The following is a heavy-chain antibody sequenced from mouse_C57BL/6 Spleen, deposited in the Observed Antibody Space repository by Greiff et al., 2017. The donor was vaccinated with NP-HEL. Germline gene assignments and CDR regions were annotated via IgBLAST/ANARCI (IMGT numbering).Heavy chain of an antibody. CDR2: IYPGDGDT. V-gene: IGHV1-80*01. Sequence: QVQLQQSGAELVKPGASVKISCKASGYAFSSYWMNWVKQRPGKGLEWIGQIYPGDGDTNYNGKFKGKATLTADKSSSTAYMQLSSLTSEDSAVYFCARRSYYYGSSWFAYWGQGTLVTVSA. CDR1: GYAFSSYW. J-gene: IGHJ3*01. D-gene: IGHD1-1*01. CDR3: ARRSYYYGSSWFAY.